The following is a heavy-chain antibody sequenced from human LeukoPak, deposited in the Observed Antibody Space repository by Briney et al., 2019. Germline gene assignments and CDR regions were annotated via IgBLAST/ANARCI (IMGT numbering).Heavy chain of an antibody. V-gene: IGHV3-21*01. CDR1: GFTFSSYS. J-gene: IGHJ4*02. CDR3: ARETPGLYSYHY. CDR2: ISGSSTFI. Sequence: GGSLRLSCAASGFTFSSYSMNWVRQAPGKGLEWVSSISGSSTFIYYADSVKGRFTISRDNAKNSLYLQMNSLRAEDTAVYYCARETPGLYSYHYWGQGTLATVSS. D-gene: IGHD5-18*01.